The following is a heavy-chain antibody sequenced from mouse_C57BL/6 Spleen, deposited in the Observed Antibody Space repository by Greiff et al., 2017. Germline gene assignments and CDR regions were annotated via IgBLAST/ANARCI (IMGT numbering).Heavy chain of an antibody. CDR1: GYTFTSYW. CDR3: ARVGSNFYWYFDV. V-gene: IGHV1-53*01. J-gene: IGHJ1*03. CDR2: INPSNGGT. D-gene: IGHD2-5*01. Sequence: QVQLQQSGTELVKPGASVKLSCKASGYTFTSYWMHWVKQRPGQGLEWIGNINPSNGGTNYTEKFNSKATLTVDKSSSTAYMPLSSLTSDDSAVYCCARVGSNFYWYFDVWGTGTTVTVSS.